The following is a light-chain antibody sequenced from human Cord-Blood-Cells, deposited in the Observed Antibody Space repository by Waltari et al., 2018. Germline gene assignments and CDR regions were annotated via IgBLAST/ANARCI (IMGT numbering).Light chain of an antibody. J-gene: IGKJ2*01. V-gene: IGKV1-39*01. CDR1: QSISSY. Sequence: DIQMTQSPSSLSASVGDRVTITCRASQSISSYLNWYHQKPGKAPKLLIYAASSWQRGVPSRFSGSGSGTDCTLTISSLQPEDFATYYCQQSYSTPPYTFGQGTKLEIK. CDR2: AAS. CDR3: QQSYSTPPYT.